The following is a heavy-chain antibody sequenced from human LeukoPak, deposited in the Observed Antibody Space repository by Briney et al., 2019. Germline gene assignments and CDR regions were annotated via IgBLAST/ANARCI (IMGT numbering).Heavy chain of an antibody. CDR1: GFTFSSYW. V-gene: IGHV3-7*01. CDR3: ARVSMGATTDY. CDR2: IKQDGSEK. D-gene: IGHD1-26*01. Sequence: GGSLRPSCAASGFTFSSYWMSWVRQAPGKGLEGVANIKQDGSEKYYVDSVKGRFTISRDNAKNSLYLQMNSLRAEDTAVYYCARVSMGATTDYWGQGTLVTVSS. J-gene: IGHJ4*02.